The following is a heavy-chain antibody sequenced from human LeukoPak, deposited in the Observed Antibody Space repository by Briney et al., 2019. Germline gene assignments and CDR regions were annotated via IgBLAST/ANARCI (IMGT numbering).Heavy chain of an antibody. D-gene: IGHD2-15*01. Sequence: PGGSLRLSCTASGFTFGDYAMSWVRQAPGKGLEWVGFISSKAYGGTTEYAASVKGRFTISIDDSKSIAYLQMNSLKTEDTAVYYCTRVAATGYFDYWGQGTLVTVSS. V-gene: IGHV3-49*04. J-gene: IGHJ4*02. CDR3: TRVAATGYFDY. CDR2: ISSKAYGGTT. CDR1: GFTFGDYA.